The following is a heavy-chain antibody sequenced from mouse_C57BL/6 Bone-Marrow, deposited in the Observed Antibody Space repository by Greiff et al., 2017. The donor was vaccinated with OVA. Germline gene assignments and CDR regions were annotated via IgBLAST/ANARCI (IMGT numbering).Heavy chain of an antibody. D-gene: IGHD2-4*01. CDR3: ARRDDYPFAY. CDR1: GYAFRSSW. Sequence: VQLQQSGPELVKPGASVKISCKASGYAFRSSWMNWVKQRPGKGLEWIGRIYPGDGDTNYNGKFKGKATLTADKSSSTAYRQLSSLTSEDSAVYFCARRDDYPFAYWGQGTLVTVSA. J-gene: IGHJ3*01. V-gene: IGHV1-82*01. CDR2: IYPGDGDT.